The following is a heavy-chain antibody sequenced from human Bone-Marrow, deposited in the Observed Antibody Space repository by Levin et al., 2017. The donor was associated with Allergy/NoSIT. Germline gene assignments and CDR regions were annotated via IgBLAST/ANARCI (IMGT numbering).Heavy chain of an antibody. CDR2: IIPIFGTA. V-gene: IGHV1-69*06. CDR3: ARDLGSSGWPSNWFDP. CDR1: GGTFSSYA. D-gene: IGHD6-19*01. J-gene: IGHJ5*02. Sequence: SVKVSCKASGGTFSSYAISWVRQAPGQGLEWMGGIIPIFGTANYAQKFQGRVTITADKSTSTAYMELSSLRSEDTAVYYCARDLGSSGWPSNWFDPWGQGTLVTVSS.